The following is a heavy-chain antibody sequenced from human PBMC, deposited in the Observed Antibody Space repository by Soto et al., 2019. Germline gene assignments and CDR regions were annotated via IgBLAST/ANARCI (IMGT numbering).Heavy chain of an antibody. D-gene: IGHD6-19*01. V-gene: IGHV1-18*01. CDR2: ISAYNGNT. CDR1: GYTFTSYG. Sequence: ASVKVSCKASGYTFTSYGISWVRQAPGQGLEWMGWISAYNGNTNYAQKLQGRVTMTTDTSTSTAYMELRSLRSDDTAVYYCARQWLDLPNYYFDYWGQGTLVTVSS. CDR3: ARQWLDLPNYYFDY. J-gene: IGHJ4*02.